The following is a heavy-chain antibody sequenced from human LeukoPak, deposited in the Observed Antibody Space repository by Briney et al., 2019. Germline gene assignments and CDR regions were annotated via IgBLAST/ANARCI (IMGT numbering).Heavy chain of an antibody. J-gene: IGHJ3*02. V-gene: IGHV4-61*02. CDR1: GGSISSGSYY. CDR3: SRMAAIFGVVVAFDI. CDR2: IYTSGST. Sequence: SETLSLTCTVSGGSISSGSYYCSWIRQPAGKGLEWIGRIYTSGSTNYNPSLKSRVTISVDTSKNQFSLKLSSVTAADTAVYYCSRMAAIFGVVVAFDIWGQGTMVTVSS. D-gene: IGHD3-3*01.